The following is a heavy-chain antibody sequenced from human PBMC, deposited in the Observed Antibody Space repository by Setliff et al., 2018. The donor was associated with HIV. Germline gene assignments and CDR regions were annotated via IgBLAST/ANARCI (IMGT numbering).Heavy chain of an antibody. CDR2: IHYSGSS. D-gene: IGHD1-7*01. Sequence: SETLSLTCTISGASISSYYWSWIRQPPGKGLEWIGGIHYSGSSKYSPSLKSRVTISFDTSKRQFSLKLRSVTAADTAVYYCARRTPPEFDFWSQGILVTVSS. V-gene: IGHV4-59*08. CDR1: GASISSYY. J-gene: IGHJ4*02. CDR3: ARRTPPEFDF.